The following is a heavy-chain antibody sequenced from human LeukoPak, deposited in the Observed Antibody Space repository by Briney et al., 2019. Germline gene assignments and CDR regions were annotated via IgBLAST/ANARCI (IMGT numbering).Heavy chain of an antibody. Sequence: ASVKVSCKASGYTFTSYGISWVRQAPGQGLEWMGWISAYNGNTNYAQKLQGRVTMTTDTSTSTANMELRSLRSDDTAVYYCARERSRSSWSPRFYYYGMDVWGQGTTVTVSS. V-gene: IGHV1-18*01. CDR2: ISAYNGNT. D-gene: IGHD6-13*01. J-gene: IGHJ6*02. CDR1: GYTFTSYG. CDR3: ARERSRSSWSPRFYYYGMDV.